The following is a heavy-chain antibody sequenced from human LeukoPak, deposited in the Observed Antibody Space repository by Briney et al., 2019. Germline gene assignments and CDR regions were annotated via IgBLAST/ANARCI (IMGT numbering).Heavy chain of an antibody. CDR1: GFTFSSYA. CDR3: ARDRAAAGFDAFDI. V-gene: IGHV3-30*04. J-gene: IGHJ3*02. D-gene: IGHD6-13*01. Sequence: GGSPRLSCAASGFTFSSYAMHWVRQAPGKGLEWVAVISYDGSNKYYADSVKGRFTISRDNSKNTLYLQMNSLRAEDTAVYYCARDRAAAGFDAFDIWGQGTMVTVSS. CDR2: ISYDGSNK.